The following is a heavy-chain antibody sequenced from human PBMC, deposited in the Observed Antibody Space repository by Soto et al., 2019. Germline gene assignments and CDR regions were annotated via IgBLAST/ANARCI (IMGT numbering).Heavy chain of an antibody. CDR3: ARGFYRSGWYVWFDT. D-gene: IGHD6-13*01. V-gene: IGHV4-31*03. J-gene: IGHJ5*02. Sequence: SETLSLTCTVSGGSISSGGYYWSWIRQHPGKGLEWIGYIYYSGTTYYNPSLKSRVVISVDTSKNQFSLNLSSVTAADTAVFYCARGFYRSGWYVWFDTWGQGTLVTVSS. CDR2: IYYSGTT. CDR1: GGSISSGGYY.